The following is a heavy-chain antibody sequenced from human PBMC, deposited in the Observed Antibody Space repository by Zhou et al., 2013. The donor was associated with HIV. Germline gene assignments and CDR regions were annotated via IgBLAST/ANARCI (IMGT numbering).Heavy chain of an antibody. J-gene: IGHJ4*02. Sequence: QVQLQLSGPGLVKPSETLSLTCTVSGGSISNTNYYWGWIRQPPGKGLEWIGSMYYSGSTYYNPSLKSRVTISLDRSKNQFSLKLTSVTAADTAVYYCARVHYYDTSGYYFYFDSWGQGTLVTVSS. CDR2: MYYSGST. V-gene: IGHV4-39*07. CDR1: GGSISNTNYY. D-gene: IGHD3-22*01. CDR3: ARVHYYDTSGYYFYFDS.